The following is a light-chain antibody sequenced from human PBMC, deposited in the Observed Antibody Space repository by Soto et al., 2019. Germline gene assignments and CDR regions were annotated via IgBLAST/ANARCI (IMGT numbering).Light chain of an antibody. CDR2: EDS. CDR1: SGSIASNY. J-gene: IGLJ3*02. V-gene: IGLV6-57*02. CDR3: QSYDSSNVWV. Sequence: NFMLTQPHSVSESPGKTVTISCTGSSGSIASNYVQWYQQRPGSAPTTVIYEDSQRPSGVPDRFSGSIDSSSNSASLTISGLTTEDEADYYCQSYDSSNVWVFGGGTKLTVL.